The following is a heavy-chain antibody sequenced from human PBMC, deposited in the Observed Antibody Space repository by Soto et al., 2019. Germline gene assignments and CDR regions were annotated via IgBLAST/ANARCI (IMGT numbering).Heavy chain of an antibody. D-gene: IGHD3-3*01. CDR2: IYYSGST. CDR1: GGSISSYY. J-gene: IGHJ4*02. CDR3: ARLGGYYQALDH. V-gene: IGHV4-59*08. Sequence: SETLSLTCTVSGGSISSYYWSWIRQPPGKGLEWIGYIYYSGSTNYNPSLKSRLTISVDRSKNQVSLNLTSVTAADTAVYYCARLGGYYQALDHWSQGTLVTVS.